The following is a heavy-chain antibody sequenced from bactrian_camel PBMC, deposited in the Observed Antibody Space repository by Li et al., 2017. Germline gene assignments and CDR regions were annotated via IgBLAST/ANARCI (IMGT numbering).Heavy chain of an antibody. Sequence: HVQLVESGEGLVQPGVSLTLSCAASGFTFNSYYMTWVRQAPGKGLEWLSSIYSDASKTVYSDSVKGRFTISRDNAKNTLNLELSSLKNEDTAMYFCTTFRGSYYATPNIYWGQGTQVTVS. CDR2: IYSDASKT. V-gene: IGHV3-2*01. CDR3: TTFRGSYYATPNIY. CDR1: GFTFNSYY. J-gene: IGHJ4*01. D-gene: IGHD1*01.